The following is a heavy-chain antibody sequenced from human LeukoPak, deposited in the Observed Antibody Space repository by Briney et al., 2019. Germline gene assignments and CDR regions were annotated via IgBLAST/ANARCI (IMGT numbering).Heavy chain of an antibody. CDR2: INRDGSEQ. CDR1: GFTFSSYW. J-gene: IGHJ4*02. V-gene: IGHV3-7*01. Sequence: GGSLRLSCEVSGFTFSSYWMTWARHITGKGLEWVANINRDGSEQHYVESVKGRFTISRDNGRNSLYLQMDSLRVDDTAVYYCAKVGAWELQRVFENWGQGTLVNVSS. CDR3: AKVGAWELQRVFEN. D-gene: IGHD1-26*01.